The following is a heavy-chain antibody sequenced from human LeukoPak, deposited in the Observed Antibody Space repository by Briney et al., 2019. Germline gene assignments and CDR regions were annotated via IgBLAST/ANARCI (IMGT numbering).Heavy chain of an antibody. Sequence: SETLSLTCTVSGGSISSYYWSWIRQPAGKGLEWIGRIYTSGSTNYNPSLKSRVTMSVDTSKNQFSLKLSSVTAADTAVYYCARELAFYFDTIGYFYFDYWGQGTLVTVSS. CDR1: GGSISSYY. CDR2: IYTSGST. V-gene: IGHV4-4*07. CDR3: ARELAFYFDTIGYFYFDY. J-gene: IGHJ4*02. D-gene: IGHD3-22*01.